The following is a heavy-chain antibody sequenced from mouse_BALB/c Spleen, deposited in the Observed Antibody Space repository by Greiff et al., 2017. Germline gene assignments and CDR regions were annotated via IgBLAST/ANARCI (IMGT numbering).Heavy chain of an antibody. J-gene: IGHJ2*01. CDR3: ARRVYGSSYDFDY. D-gene: IGHD1-1*01. CDR2: INPGSGGT. V-gene: IGHV1-54*01. CDR1: GYAFTNYL. Sequence: VQLQQSGAELVRPGTSVKVSCKASGYAFTNYLIEWVKQRPGQGLEWIGVINPGSGGTNYNEKFKGKATLTADKSSSTAYMQLSSLTSDDSAVYFCARRVYGSSYDFDYWGQGTTLTVSS.